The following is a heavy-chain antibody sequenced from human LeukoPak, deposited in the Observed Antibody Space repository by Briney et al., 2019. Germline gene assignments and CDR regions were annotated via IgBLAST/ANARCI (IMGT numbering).Heavy chain of an antibody. CDR1: GFTFGDYA. D-gene: IGHD3-22*01. CDR2: IRSKAYGGTT. Sequence: GGSLRLSCTASGFTFGDYAMSWFRQAPGKGLEWVGFIRSKAYGGTTEYAASVKGRFTISRDDSKSIAYLQMNSLKTEDTAVYYCIRVRDSSGYYGYYYGMDVWGQGTTVTVSS. J-gene: IGHJ6*02. V-gene: IGHV3-49*03. CDR3: IRVRDSSGYYGYYYGMDV.